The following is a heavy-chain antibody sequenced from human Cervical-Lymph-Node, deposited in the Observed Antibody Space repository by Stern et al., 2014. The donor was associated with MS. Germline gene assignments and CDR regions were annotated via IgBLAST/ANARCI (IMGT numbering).Heavy chain of an antibody. D-gene: IGHD1-1*01. V-gene: IGHV4-4*02. CDR3: ARADVETTGYFDS. CDR2: TYHGGTT. Sequence: QLQLQESGPGLVKPSDTLSLTCAVSGGSIASRYWWSWVRQGPETGLEWXGETYHGGTTNYKASLKSRVTISVDTSKKQLSLTMTSVTAADTAVYFCARADVETTGYFDSWGQGILVTVSS. J-gene: IGHJ4*02. CDR1: GGSIASRYW.